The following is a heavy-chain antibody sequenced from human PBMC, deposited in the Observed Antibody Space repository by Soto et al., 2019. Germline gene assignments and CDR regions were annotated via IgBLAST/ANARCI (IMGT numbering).Heavy chain of an antibody. D-gene: IGHD5-12*01. V-gene: IGHV1-3*01. CDR2: INAGNGNT. CDR1: GYTFTSYA. J-gene: IGHJ1*01. CDR3: ARYRGYSGSAEPEYFQH. Sequence: GASVKVSCKASGYTFTSYAMHWVRQAPGQRLEWMGWINAGNGNTKYSQKFQGRVTITRDTSASTAYMELSSLRSEDTAVYYCARYRGYSGSAEPEYFQHWGQGTLVTVSS.